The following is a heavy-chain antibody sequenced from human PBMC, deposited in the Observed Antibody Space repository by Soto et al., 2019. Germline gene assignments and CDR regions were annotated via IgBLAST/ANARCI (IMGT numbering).Heavy chain of an antibody. V-gene: IGHV3-15*07. Sequence: EVQLVESGGGLVKPGGSLRLSCAASGFTFSNAWMNWVRQAPGKGLEWVGRIKSKTDGGTTDYAAPVKGRFTISRDDSKITLYLQMNSLKTEGTAVYYCTTDLGLNTIFGVVSYYGMDVWGQGTTVTVSS. CDR1: GFTFSNAW. CDR2: IKSKTDGGTT. CDR3: TTDLGLNTIFGVVSYYGMDV. J-gene: IGHJ6*02. D-gene: IGHD3-3*01.